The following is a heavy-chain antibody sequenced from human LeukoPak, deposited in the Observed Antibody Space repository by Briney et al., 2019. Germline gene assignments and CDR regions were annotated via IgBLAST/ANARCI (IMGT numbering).Heavy chain of an antibody. J-gene: IGHJ4*02. CDR1: GFTFSSDW. Sequence: GGSLRLSCAASGFTFSSDWMSWVRQAPGKGPEWVANIKQDGSEKYYVDSVKGRFTISRDNAKNSLYLQMNSLRAEDTAVYYCARGGIVATYFDYWGQGTLVTVSS. V-gene: IGHV3-7*01. CDR2: IKQDGSEK. CDR3: ARGGIVATYFDY. D-gene: IGHD5-12*01.